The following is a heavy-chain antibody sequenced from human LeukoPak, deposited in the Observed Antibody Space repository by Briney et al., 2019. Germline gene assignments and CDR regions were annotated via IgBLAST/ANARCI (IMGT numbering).Heavy chain of an antibody. V-gene: IGHV1-46*01. D-gene: IGHD3-9*01. CDR3: ARSRRDILTGSTPMNDAFDI. Sequence: ASVKVSCKASGYTFTSYYMHWVRQAPGQGLEWMGIINPSGGSTSYAQKFQGRVTMTRDTSTSTVYMELSSLRSEDTAVYYCARSRRDILTGSTPMNDAFDIWGQGTMVTVSS. CDR2: INPSGGST. J-gene: IGHJ3*02. CDR1: GYTFTSYY.